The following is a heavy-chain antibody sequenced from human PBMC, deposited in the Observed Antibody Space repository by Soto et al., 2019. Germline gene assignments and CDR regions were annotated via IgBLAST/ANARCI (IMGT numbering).Heavy chain of an antibody. Sequence: GGSLRLSCAGSGFTFDGYEMNWVRQAPGKGLEWVSYISSSGSVIYYADSVKGRFTISRDNAKNSLYLQMNGLRAEDTALYYCARESSLDYYYGMDVWGQGTSVTVSS. CDR1: GFTFDGYE. CDR3: ARESSLDYYYGMDV. CDR2: ISSSGSVI. V-gene: IGHV3-48*03. J-gene: IGHJ6*02.